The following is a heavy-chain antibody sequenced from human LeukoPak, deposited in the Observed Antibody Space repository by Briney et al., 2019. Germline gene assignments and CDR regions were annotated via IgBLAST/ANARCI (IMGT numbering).Heavy chain of an antibody. D-gene: IGHD2-8*01. CDR2: IKRKTDGGTT. Sequence: GGSLRLPWQASGFPFRNAGMRGVRKAPGKGLKGVAGIKRKTDGGTTDYAAPVKGRFTISRDDSKNTLYLQMNSLKTEDTAVYYCTTDFPYGCTNGVCPIDYWGQGTLVTVSS. CDR3: TTDFPYGCTNGVCPIDY. V-gene: IGHV3-15*01. J-gene: IGHJ4*02. CDR1: GFPFRNAG.